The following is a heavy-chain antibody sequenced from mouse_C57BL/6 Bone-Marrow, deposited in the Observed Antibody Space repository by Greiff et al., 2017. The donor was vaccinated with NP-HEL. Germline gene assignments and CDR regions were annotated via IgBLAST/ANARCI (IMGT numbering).Heavy chain of an antibody. Sequence: EVQLMESGGGLVQSGRSLRLSCATSGFTFSDFYMEWVRQAPGKGLEWIAASRNKANDYTTDYSASVKGRFIVSRDTSQSILYLQMNALRAEDTAIYYCARDNWDWYFDVWGTGTTVTVSA. J-gene: IGHJ1*03. V-gene: IGHV7-1*01. CDR3: ARDNWDWYFDV. D-gene: IGHD4-1*01. CDR2: SRNKANDYTT. CDR1: GFTFSDFY.